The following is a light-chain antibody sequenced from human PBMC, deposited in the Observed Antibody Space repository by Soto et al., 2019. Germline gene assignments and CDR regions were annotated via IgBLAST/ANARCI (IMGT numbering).Light chain of an antibody. J-gene: IGLJ1*01. Sequence: QSALTQPASVSGSPGQSITISCTGTSCDVGSYNLVSWYQQHPGEAPKLMIYGGTKRPSGVSNRFSGSKSGTTASLTISGLQAEAEDDDYCCSNAGITTYYVFGAGTKLTVL. V-gene: IGLV2-23*01. CDR1: SCDVGSYNL. CDR2: GGT. CDR3: CSNAGITTYYV.